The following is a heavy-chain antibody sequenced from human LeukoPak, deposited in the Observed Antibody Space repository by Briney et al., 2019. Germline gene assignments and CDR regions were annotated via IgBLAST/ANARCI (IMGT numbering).Heavy chain of an antibody. CDR1: GGSFSGYY. CDR2: INHRGST. Sequence: PSETLSLTCAVYGGSFSGYYWSWIRQPPGKGLEWIGEINHRGSTDYNPSLKSRVTISVDTSKNQFSLKLSSVTAADTAVYYCARANYYDSSGYSRGAFDIWGQGTMVTVSS. D-gene: IGHD3-22*01. J-gene: IGHJ3*02. CDR3: ARANYYDSSGYSRGAFDI. V-gene: IGHV4-34*01.